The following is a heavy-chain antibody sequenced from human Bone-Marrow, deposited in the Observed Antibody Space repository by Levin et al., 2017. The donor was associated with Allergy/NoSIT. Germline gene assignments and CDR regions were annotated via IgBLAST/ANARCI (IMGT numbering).Heavy chain of an antibody. J-gene: IGHJ4*02. D-gene: IGHD3-3*01. CDR2: ISYDGSNK. Sequence: SCAASGFTFSSYGMHWVRQAPGKGLEWVAVISYDGSNKYYADSVKGRFTISRDNSKNTLYLQMNSLRAEDTAVYYCAREYYDFWSGYYEYFDYWGQGTLVTVSS. CDR3: AREYYDFWSGYYEYFDY. V-gene: IGHV3-30*03. CDR1: GFTFSSYG.